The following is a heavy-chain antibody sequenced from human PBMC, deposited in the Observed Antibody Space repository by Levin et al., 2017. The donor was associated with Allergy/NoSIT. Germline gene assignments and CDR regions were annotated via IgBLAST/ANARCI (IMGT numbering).Heavy chain of an antibody. Sequence: SGPTLVKPTQTLTLTCTFSGFSLTTDGVGVGWIRQPPGKALEWLALIYWDDDKRYSPSLKSRLTITKDTSKNQVVPTMTNMDPMDPATYYCAHQVTDCLGGYYAHYSFDNWGQGTLVTVSS. CDR1: GFSLTTDGVG. J-gene: IGHJ4*02. V-gene: IGHV2-5*02. CDR3: AHQVTDCLGGYYAHYSFDN. D-gene: IGHD3-3*01. CDR2: IYWDDDK.